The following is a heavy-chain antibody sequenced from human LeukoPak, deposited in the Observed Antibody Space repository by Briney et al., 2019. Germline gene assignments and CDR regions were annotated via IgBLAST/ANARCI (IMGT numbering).Heavy chain of an antibody. V-gene: IGHV4-4*07. CDR1: GDSISGYY. Sequence: SETLSLTCSGSGDSISGYYLSWIRRPAGKGLEWIGRIYASGSTNYNPSLKSRVTISVDTSKNKFSLKLSSVTAADTAVYYCARTLRWIQLWKLGRYMDVWGKGTTVTISS. CDR2: IYASGST. J-gene: IGHJ6*03. CDR3: ARTLRWIQLWKLGRYMDV. D-gene: IGHD5-18*01.